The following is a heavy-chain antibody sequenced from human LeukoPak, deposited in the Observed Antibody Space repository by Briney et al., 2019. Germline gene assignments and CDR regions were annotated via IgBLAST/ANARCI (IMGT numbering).Heavy chain of an antibody. CDR2: IYYSGST. CDR3: ASPYYYDSSGYPPDAFDI. J-gene: IGHJ3*02. V-gene: IGHV4-39*07. CDR1: GGSISSSSYY. Sequence: SETLSLTCTVSGGSISSSSYYWGWIRQPPGKGLEWIGSIYYSGSTYYNPSLKSRVTISVDTSKNQFFLKLSSVTAADTAVYYCASPYYYDSSGYPPDAFDIWGQGTMVTVSS. D-gene: IGHD3-22*01.